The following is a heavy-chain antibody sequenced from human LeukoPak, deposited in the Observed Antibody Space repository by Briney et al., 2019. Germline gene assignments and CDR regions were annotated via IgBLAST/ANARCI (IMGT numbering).Heavy chain of an antibody. CDR1: GFTLGTYA. Sequence: GSLRLSCAASGFTLGTYAMNWVRQAPGKGLEWVSAISSSGGSTYYADSVKGRFTISRDNSENTLYLQMNTLRAEDTAVYYCARDRDWFDPWGQGTLVTVSS. CDR3: ARDRDWFDP. CDR2: ISSSGGST. V-gene: IGHV3-23*01. D-gene: IGHD3-10*01. J-gene: IGHJ5*02.